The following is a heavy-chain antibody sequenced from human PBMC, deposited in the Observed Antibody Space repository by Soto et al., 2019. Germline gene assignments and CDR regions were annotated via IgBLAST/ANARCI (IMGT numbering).Heavy chain of an antibody. CDR3: ARGLYTMETPPYDF. J-gene: IGHJ4*02. Sequence: QVQLQESGPGLVKPSQTLSLTCTVSGGSIRSGGYYWSWIRQHPGKGLEWIGCIYYSGSTYYNPSLKSRSTISVDTSKNRFSLKLNSVTAADTAVYYCARGLYTMETPPYDFWSQGTLVTVSS. CDR1: GGSIRSGGYY. V-gene: IGHV4-31*03. CDR2: IYYSGST. D-gene: IGHD3-3*01.